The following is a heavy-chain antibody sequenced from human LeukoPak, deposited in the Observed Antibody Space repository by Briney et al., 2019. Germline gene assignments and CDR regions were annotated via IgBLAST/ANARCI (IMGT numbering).Heavy chain of an antibody. V-gene: IGHV3-23*01. CDR1: GFTFTSYG. CDR2: ISGSGGGT. J-gene: IGHJ6*03. CDR3: AKNRGAGSHYYYHMNV. Sequence: GTSLRLSCAASGFTFTSYGMHWVRQAAGKGLEWVSLISGSGGGTYYADSVKGRFTISRDNSKNTLYLQLNSLRVEDTAVYYCAKNRGAGSHYYYHMNVWGKGTTVTVSS. D-gene: IGHD1-26*01.